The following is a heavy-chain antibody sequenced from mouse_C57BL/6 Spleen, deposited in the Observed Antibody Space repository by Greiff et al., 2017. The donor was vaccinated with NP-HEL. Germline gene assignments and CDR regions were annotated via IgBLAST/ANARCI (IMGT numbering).Heavy chain of an antibody. V-gene: IGHV1-26*01. J-gene: IGHJ2*01. CDR1: GYTFTDYY. Sequence: EVQLQQSGPELVKPGASVKISCKASGYTFTDYYMNWVKQSHGKSLEWIGDINPNNGGTSYNQKFKGKATLTVDKSSSPAYMELRSLTSEDSAVYYCARREWDVDDWGQGTTLTVSS. CDR3: ARREWDVDD. D-gene: IGHD4-1*01. CDR2: INPNNGGT.